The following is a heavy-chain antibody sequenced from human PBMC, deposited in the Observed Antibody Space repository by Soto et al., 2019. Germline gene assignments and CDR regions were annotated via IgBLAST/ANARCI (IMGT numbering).Heavy chain of an antibody. J-gene: IGHJ5*02. V-gene: IGHV1-69*02. Sequence: QVQLVQSGAEVKKPGSSVKVSCTASGGTFSSYSVSWVRQAPGQGLEWMGRFIPILGIANYARRFQGRVKITADTSTSTGYMDLTSLTFEDTAVYFCARYTSGASPWGQGTLVTVSS. D-gene: IGHD6-19*01. CDR2: FIPILGIA. CDR3: ARYTSGASP. CDR1: GGTFSSYS.